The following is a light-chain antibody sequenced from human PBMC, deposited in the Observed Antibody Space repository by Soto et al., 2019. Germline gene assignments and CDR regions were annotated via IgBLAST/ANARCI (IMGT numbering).Light chain of an antibody. J-gene: IGKJ4*01. CDR1: QSVSNNY. CDR2: DAS. V-gene: IGKV3-11*01. Sequence: AQSPGTLFVSPGERAPLSCRASQSVSNNYLAWYQQKPGQAPGLLIYDASNRATGIPARFSGSGSGTDFTLTISSLEPEDFAVYYCQQRSNYAFGGGTKVDI. CDR3: QQRSNYA.